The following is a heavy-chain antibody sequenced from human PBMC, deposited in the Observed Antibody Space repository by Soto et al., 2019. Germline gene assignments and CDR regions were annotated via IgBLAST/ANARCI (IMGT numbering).Heavy chain of an antibody. V-gene: IGHV4-61*01. D-gene: IGHD1-1*01. CDR2: IYYSGST. J-gene: IGHJ4*02. CDR3: AREKTGTTLFDY. CDR1: GGSVSSGSYH. Sequence: SETLSLTCTVSGGSVSSGSYHWNWIRQPPGKGLEWIGYIYYSGSTNYNPSLKSRVTISVDTSKNQFSLKLSSVTAADTAVYYCAREKTGTTLFDYWGQGTLITVSS.